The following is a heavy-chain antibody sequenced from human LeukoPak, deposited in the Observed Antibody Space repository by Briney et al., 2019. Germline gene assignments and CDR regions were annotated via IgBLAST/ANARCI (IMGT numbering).Heavy chain of an antibody. D-gene: IGHD3-3*01. J-gene: IGHJ4*02. V-gene: IGHV4-38-2*02. CDR1: GYSISSGYY. CDR3: AGGPDYDFWSGYYFGY. CDR2: IYHSGSS. Sequence: AETLSLTCTVSGYSISSGYYGGWSRPPPGKGLEGSGSIYHSGSSYYNESVKSRVNISVDTCKNQFSMKMSSVTAAETAVYYCAGGPDYDFWSGYYFGYWGEGTLVTASS.